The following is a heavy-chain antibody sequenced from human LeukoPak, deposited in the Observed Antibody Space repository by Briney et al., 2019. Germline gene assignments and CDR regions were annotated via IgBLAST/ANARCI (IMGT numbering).Heavy chain of an antibody. Sequence: PSETLSLTCTVSGGSFSTYYWSWIRQPPGKGLEWIGCIYYNGGTNYNPSLKSRVTISVDTSKNQFSLKLSSVTAADTAMYYCARFALGSDPNAFDIWVKGTMVNVFS. CDR1: GGSFSTYY. J-gene: IGHJ3*02. V-gene: IGHV4-59*01. D-gene: IGHD5-12*01. CDR3: ARFALGSDPNAFDI. CDR2: IYYNGGT.